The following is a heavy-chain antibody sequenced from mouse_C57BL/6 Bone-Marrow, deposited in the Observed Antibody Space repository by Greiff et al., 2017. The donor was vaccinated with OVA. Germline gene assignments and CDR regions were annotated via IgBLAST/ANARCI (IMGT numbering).Heavy chain of an antibody. CDR3: ARGGTGYFDV. CDR1: GFSLTSYG. V-gene: IGHV2-2*01. CDR2: IWSGGGT. J-gene: IGHJ1*03. D-gene: IGHD3-3*01. Sequence: VKLVESGPGLVQPSQSLSITCTASGFSLTSYGVHWVRQSPGKGLEWLGAIWSGGGTDSYAAFISRLSISKDNSKSQVFLKMNSMQADDAAIYYCARGGTGYFDVWGTGTTVTVSS.